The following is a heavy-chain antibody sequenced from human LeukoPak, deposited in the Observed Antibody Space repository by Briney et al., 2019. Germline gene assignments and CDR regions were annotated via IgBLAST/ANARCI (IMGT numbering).Heavy chain of an antibody. CDR2: INDNSGLT. D-gene: IGHD4-17*01. V-gene: IGHV3-23*01. CDR3: ARRGESASYGDYRFDY. Sequence: LSGGSLRLSCAASGFTFSNYAMSWVRQAPGRGLEWVSAINDNSGLTYYSDSVKGRFTISRDNSKNTLFLQMSSLRAEDTAVYYCARRGESASYGDYRFDYWGQGTLVTVSS. J-gene: IGHJ4*02. CDR1: GFTFSNYA.